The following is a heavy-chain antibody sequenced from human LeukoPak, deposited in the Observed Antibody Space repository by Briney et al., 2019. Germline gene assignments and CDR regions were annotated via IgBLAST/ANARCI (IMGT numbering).Heavy chain of an antibody. V-gene: IGHV4-4*07. Sequence: SETLSLTCTVSGGSISSYYWSWILQPAGKGLEWIGRIYTSGSTNYSPSLKSRVTISVDTSKNQFSLKLSSVTAADTAVYYCARDAPLGYCSGGSCPNALDYWGQGTLVTVSS. CDR1: GGSISSYY. D-gene: IGHD2-15*01. J-gene: IGHJ4*02. CDR2: IYTSGST. CDR3: ARDAPLGYCSGGSCPNALDY.